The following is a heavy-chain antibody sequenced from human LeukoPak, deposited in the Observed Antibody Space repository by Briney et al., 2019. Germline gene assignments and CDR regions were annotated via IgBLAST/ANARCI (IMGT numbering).Heavy chain of an antibody. CDR2: SYTSGST. D-gene: IGHD4/OR15-4a*01. Sequence: PSETLPLACTVSGGSISGYYWSWIRQPDGNGQEWIGSSYTSGSTHYNSSLNGRVTMSVDTSKNQFSLQVRSVTAADTAVYYCARDRCPDNGATSPCFDYWGDGTLVTVSS. V-gene: IGHV4-4*07. CDR1: GGSISGYY. J-gene: IGHJ4*01. CDR3: ARDRCPDNGATSPCFDY.